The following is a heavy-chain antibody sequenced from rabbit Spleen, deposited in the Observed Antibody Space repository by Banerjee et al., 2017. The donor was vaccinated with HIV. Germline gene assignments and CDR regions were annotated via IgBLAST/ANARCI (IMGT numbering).Heavy chain of an antibody. CDR2: IDGDSSAGT. V-gene: IGHV1S40*01. J-gene: IGHJ4*01. Sequence: QSLVESGGGLVQPEGSLTLTCTASGFSFSSSYYMCWVRQAPGKGLEWIACIDGDSSAGTWYASWVHGRFTISKTSSTTVTLQMTSLTAADTATYFCARFVHGSGGFDLWGQGTLVTVS. CDR1: GFSFSSSYY. CDR3: ARFVHGSGGFDL. D-gene: IGHD1-1*01.